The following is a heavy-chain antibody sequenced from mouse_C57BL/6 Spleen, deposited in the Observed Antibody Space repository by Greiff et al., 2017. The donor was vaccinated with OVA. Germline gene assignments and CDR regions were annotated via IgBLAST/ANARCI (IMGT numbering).Heavy chain of an antibody. CDR1: GFTFSDYY. CDR2: INYDGSST. Sequence: EVNVVESEGGLVQPGSSMKLSCTASGFTFSDYYMAWVRQVPEKGLEWVANINYDGSSTYYLDSLKSRFIISRDNAKNILYLQMSSLKSEDTATYYCARLRGSWFAYWGQGTLVTVSA. J-gene: IGHJ3*01. D-gene: IGHD1-1*01. V-gene: IGHV5-16*01. CDR3: ARLRGSWFAY.